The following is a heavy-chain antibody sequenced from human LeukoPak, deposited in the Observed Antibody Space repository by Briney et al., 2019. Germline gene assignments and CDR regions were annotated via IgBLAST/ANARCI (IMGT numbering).Heavy chain of an antibody. V-gene: IGHV3-7*01. Sequence: GGSLRLSCAASGFTFSSYWMRWVRQAPGKGLEWVANIKQDGSEKYYVDSVKGRFTISRDNAKNSLYLQMNSLRAEDTAVYYCAREGIAAAGHPPVSVYFDYWGQGTLVTVSS. CDR1: GFTFSSYW. J-gene: IGHJ4*02. D-gene: IGHD6-13*01. CDR3: AREGIAAAGHPPVSVYFDY. CDR2: IKQDGSEK.